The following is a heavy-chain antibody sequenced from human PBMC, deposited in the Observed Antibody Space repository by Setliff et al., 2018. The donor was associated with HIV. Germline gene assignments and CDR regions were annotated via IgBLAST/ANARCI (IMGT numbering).Heavy chain of an antibody. Sequence: GESLTISCEAPGYSFTTYWIGWVRQKPGKGLEWMGIIYPGDLDTRYSPSFQGQVTISADKSISTAYLQWSSLKASDTAIYYCARQGTSYGSNYYADVWGEGTTVTVSS. V-gene: IGHV5-51*01. CDR3: ARQGTSYGSNYYADV. J-gene: IGHJ6*03. CDR2: IYPGDLDT. D-gene: IGHD5-18*01. CDR1: GYSFTTYW.